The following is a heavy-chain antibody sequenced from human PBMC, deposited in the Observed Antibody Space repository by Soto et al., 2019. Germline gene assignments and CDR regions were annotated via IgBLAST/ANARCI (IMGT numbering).Heavy chain of an antibody. J-gene: IGHJ4*02. Sequence: SETLSLTCTVSGGSVSSGSYYWSWIRQPPGKGLEWIGYIYYSGSTNYNPSLKSRVTISVDTSKNQFSLKLSSVTAADTAVYYCASSDTAMVEVDYWGQGTLVTVSS. V-gene: IGHV4-61*01. CDR1: GGSVSSGSYY. CDR2: IYYSGST. CDR3: ASSDTAMVEVDY. D-gene: IGHD5-18*01.